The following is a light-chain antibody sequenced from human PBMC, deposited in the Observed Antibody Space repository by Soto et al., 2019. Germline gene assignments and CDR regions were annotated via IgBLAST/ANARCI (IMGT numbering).Light chain of an antibody. Sequence: EIVFTQSPGTLSLSPGERATLSCRASQSVSSSYLAWYQQKPGQAPRLRIYGASSRATGIPDRFSGSGSGTDFTLSISRLEPEDFAVYYCQQYGSSPRTFGQGTKVDIK. CDR3: QQYGSSPRT. V-gene: IGKV3-20*01. CDR2: GAS. CDR1: QSVSSSY. J-gene: IGKJ1*01.